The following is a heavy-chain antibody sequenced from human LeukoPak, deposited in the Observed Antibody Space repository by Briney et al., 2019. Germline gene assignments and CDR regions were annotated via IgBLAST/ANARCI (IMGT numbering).Heavy chain of an antibody. J-gene: IGHJ4*02. Sequence: GGSLRLSCAASGLTVSSNYMSWVRQAPGKGLEWVAIIWYDGSKEYYADSVKGRFTISRDNSKNTVFLQMNSVRAEDTAVYYCARISGWSAIDYWGQGTLVTVSS. CDR3: ARISGWSAIDY. CDR1: GLTVSSNY. CDR2: IWYDGSKE. D-gene: IGHD6-19*01. V-gene: IGHV3-33*08.